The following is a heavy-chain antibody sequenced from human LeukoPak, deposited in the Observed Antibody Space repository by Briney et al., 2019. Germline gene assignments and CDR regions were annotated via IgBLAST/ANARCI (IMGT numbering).Heavy chain of an antibody. V-gene: IGHV3-30*03. Sequence: QSGGSLRLSCAASRFTFSIVGMHWVRQAPGKGLEWIAVISSDGTNKYYADSVRGRFTISRDNSKDTLYLQMSSLRIEDTAIYYCRAATRYLDYYYDYWGQGTLVTVSS. CDR2: ISSDGTNK. D-gene: IGHD3-22*01. CDR1: RFTFSIVG. CDR3: RAATRYLDYYYDY. J-gene: IGHJ4*02.